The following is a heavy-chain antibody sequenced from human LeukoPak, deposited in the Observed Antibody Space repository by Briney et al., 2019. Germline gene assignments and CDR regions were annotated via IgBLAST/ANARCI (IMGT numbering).Heavy chain of an antibody. CDR1: GGTFSSYA. Sequence: ASVKVSCKASGGTFSSYAISWVRQAPGQGLEWRGRTIPILGIANYAQKFQGRGTITADKSTSTAYMEMSSLRSEDTAVYYCARVGSGGRPQGYWGQGTLVTVSS. J-gene: IGHJ4*02. CDR3: ARVGSGGRPQGY. V-gene: IGHV1-69*04. CDR2: TIPILGIA. D-gene: IGHD2-15*01.